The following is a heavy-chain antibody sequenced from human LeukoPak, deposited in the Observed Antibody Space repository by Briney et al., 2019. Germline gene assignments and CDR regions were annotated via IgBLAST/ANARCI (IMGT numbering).Heavy chain of an antibody. CDR1: GYTFTSYY. V-gene: IGHV1-46*01. CDR3: AREPDYNNSPYYYYYMDV. Sequence: ASVKVSCKASGYTFTSYYMHWVRQAPGQGLEWMGIINPSGGSASYAQKFQGRVTMTRDTSISTAYMELSRLRSGDTAVYYCAREPDYNNSPYYYYYMDVWGKGTTVTVSS. J-gene: IGHJ6*03. CDR2: INPSGGSA. D-gene: IGHD4-11*01.